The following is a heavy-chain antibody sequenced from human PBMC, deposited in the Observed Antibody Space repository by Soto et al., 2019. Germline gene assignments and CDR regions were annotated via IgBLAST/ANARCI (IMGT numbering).Heavy chain of an antibody. CDR3: ARAPTRGYTAFFGRYCYGLDV. CDR2: IKYTGTT. D-gene: IGHD6-13*01. Sequence: LSLPCAVYGGSFSGNYWSWIRQPPWKGLEWIGEIKYTGTTNYNPSLKSRVTLSVDTSKNQFSLKLSSVIAADTAVYYCARAPTRGYTAFFGRYCYGLDVWGPGTKVTVSS. CDR1: GGSFSGNY. J-gene: IGHJ6*02. V-gene: IGHV4-34*01.